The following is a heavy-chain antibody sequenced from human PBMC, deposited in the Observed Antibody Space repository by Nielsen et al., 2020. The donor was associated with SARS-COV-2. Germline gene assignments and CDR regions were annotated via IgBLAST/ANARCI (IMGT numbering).Heavy chain of an antibody. CDR2: INPSGGST. CDR1: GYTLTELS. Sequence: ASVKVSCKVSGYTLTELSMHWVRQAPGQGLEWMGIINPSGGSTSYAQKFQGRVTMTRDTSTSTVYMELSSLRSEDTAVYYCARDGLYGGMDVWGQGTTVTVSS. V-gene: IGHV1-46*01. J-gene: IGHJ6*02. D-gene: IGHD4-17*01. CDR3: ARDGLYGGMDV.